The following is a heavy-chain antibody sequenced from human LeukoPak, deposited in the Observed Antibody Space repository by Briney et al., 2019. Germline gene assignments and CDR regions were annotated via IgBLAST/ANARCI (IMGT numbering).Heavy chain of an antibody. Sequence: GGSLRLSFSASGFTFSSCGFNWVRQAPGKGLEWVSSIGPTGTDRYYADSVRGRFTISRDNAKNSMYLQMDSLRDEDTAVYYCATETIGRHYDYWGQGTLLTVSS. D-gene: IGHD1-14*01. CDR3: ATETIGRHYDY. J-gene: IGHJ4*02. CDR1: GFTFSSCG. V-gene: IGHV3-21*01. CDR2: IGPTGTDR.